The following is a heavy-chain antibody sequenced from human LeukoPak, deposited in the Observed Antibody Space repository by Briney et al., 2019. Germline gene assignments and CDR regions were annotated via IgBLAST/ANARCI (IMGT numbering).Heavy chain of an antibody. CDR2: INPNSGGT. CDR3: ATDGAVAGTAYPEY. J-gene: IGHJ4*02. CDR1: GYTFTGYY. Sequence: ASVKVSGKASGYTFTGYYIHWVRQAPGQGLEWMGWINPNSGGTKYAQKFQGRVTMTRDASISTAYMELSSLTSDDTALYYCATDGAVAGTAYPEYWGQGILVTVSS. D-gene: IGHD6-19*01. V-gene: IGHV1-2*02.